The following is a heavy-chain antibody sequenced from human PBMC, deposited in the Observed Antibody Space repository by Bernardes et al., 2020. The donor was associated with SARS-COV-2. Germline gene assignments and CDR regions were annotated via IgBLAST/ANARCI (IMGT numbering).Heavy chain of an antibody. J-gene: IGHJ6*02. CDR1: GFTFSDYY. V-gene: IGHV3-11*01. D-gene: IGHD4-4*01. CDR3: ARDGKGLYSNYYYGMDV. CDR2: ISSSGSTI. Sequence: GGSLRLSCAASGFTFSDYYMSWIRQAPGKGLEWVSYISSSGSTIYYADSVKGRFTISRDNAENSLYLQMNSLRAEDTAVYYCARDGKGLYSNYYYGMDVWVQGTTVTGSS.